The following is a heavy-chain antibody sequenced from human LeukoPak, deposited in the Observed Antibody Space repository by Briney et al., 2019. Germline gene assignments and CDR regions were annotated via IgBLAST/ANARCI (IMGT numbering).Heavy chain of an antibody. CDR1: GGSFSGYY. CDR2: INHSGST. D-gene: IGHD3-22*01. Sequence: SETLSLTCAVYGGSFSGYYWSWIRQPPGKGLEWIGEINHSGSTNYNPSLKSRVAISVDTSKSQFSLKLSSVTAADTAVYYCATRAGGPCGYYYDDAFDIWGQGTMVTVSS. J-gene: IGHJ3*02. CDR3: ATRAGGPCGYYYDDAFDI. V-gene: IGHV4-34*01.